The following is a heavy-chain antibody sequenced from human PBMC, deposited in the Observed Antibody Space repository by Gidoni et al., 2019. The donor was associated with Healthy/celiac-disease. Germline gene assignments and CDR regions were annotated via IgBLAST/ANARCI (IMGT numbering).Heavy chain of an antibody. CDR3: ARDRAYGSGSYWGFDY. D-gene: IGHD3-10*01. CDR2: ISAYSGNT. V-gene: IGHV1-18*01. Sequence: QVQLVQSGDAVKKPGASVKVSCKASGYTFTSYGISWVRQAPGQGLELMGWISAYSGNTNYAQKLQGRVTMTTDTSTSTADMELRSLRSDDTAVYYCARDRAYGSGSYWGFDYWGQGTLVTVSS. J-gene: IGHJ4*02. CDR1: GYTFTSYG.